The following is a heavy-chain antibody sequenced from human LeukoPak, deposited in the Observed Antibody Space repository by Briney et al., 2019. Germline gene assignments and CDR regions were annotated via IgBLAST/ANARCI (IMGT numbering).Heavy chain of an antibody. CDR1: GGSISSGSYY. D-gene: IGHD2-15*01. V-gene: IGHV4-39*07. Sequence: SETLSLTCTVSGGSISSGSYYWNWIRQPPGKGLEWIGSIYYSGSTYYNPSLKSRVTISVDTSKNQFSLRLSSVTAADTAVYYCARDFGTWWFDPWGQGTLVTVSS. CDR2: IYYSGST. J-gene: IGHJ5*02. CDR3: ARDFGTWWFDP.